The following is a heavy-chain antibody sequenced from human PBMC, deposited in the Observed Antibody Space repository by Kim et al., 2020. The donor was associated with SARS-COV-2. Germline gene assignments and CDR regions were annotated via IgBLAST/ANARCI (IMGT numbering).Heavy chain of an antibody. CDR3: ARGDGLN. V-gene: IGHV3-7*01. Sequence: DGSEANYVDSMKGRFTISRDNTQNSLYLQVNSLRVEDTALYYCARGDGLNWGQGTLVTVSS. CDR2: DGSEA. J-gene: IGHJ4*02.